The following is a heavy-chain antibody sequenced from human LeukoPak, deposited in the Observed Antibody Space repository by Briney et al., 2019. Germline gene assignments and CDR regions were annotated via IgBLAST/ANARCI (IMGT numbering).Heavy chain of an antibody. CDR1: GYSFTSYW. D-gene: IGHD2-15*01. CDR3: ARHGSGYCSGGSCYSGALDGY. V-gene: IGHV5-10-1*01. CDR2: IDPSDSYT. J-gene: IGHJ4*02. Sequence: GESLRISCKGSGYSFTSYWISWVRQMPGKGLEWMGRIDPSDSYTNYSPSFQGHVTISADKSISTAYLQWSSLKASDTAMYYCARHGSGYCSGGSCYSGALDGYWGQGTLVTVSS.